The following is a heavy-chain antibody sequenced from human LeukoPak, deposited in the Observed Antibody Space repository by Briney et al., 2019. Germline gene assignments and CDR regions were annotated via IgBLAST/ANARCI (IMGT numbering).Heavy chain of an antibody. CDR2: INPNSGGT. Sequence: ASVKVSCKASGYTFTSYYMHWVRQAPGQGLEWMGWINPNSGGTNYAQKFQGRVTMTRDTSISTAYMELSRLRSDDTAVYYCARGYYYDSSGYLYWGQGTLVTVSS. V-gene: IGHV1-2*02. J-gene: IGHJ4*02. CDR1: GYTFTSYY. D-gene: IGHD3-22*01. CDR3: ARGYYYDSSGYLY.